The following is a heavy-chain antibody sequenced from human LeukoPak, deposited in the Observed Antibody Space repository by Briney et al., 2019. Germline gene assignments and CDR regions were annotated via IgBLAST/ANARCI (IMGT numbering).Heavy chain of an antibody. V-gene: IGHV3-30*02. CDR1: GFTFSSYG. D-gene: IGHD3-3*01. Sequence: GGPLRLSCAASGFTFSSYGMHWVRQAPGKGLEWVAFIRYDGSNKYYADSVKGRFTISRDNSKNTLYLQMNSLRAEDTAVYYCAKDGESTIFGVVDYYYYMDVWGKGTTVTVSS. J-gene: IGHJ6*03. CDR2: IRYDGSNK. CDR3: AKDGESTIFGVVDYYYYMDV.